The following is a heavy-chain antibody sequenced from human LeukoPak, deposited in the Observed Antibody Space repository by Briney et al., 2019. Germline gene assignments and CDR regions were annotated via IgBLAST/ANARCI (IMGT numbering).Heavy chain of an antibody. CDR1: GFTFSSYS. CDR3: ARGLTMIVVVIGEPYYFDY. J-gene: IGHJ4*02. Sequence: GGSLRLSCAASGFTFSSYSMNWVRQAPGKGLEWVSSISSSSSYIYYADSVKGRFTISRDNAKNSLYLQMNSLRAEDTVVYYCARGLTMIVVVIGEPYYFDYWGQGTLVTVSS. V-gene: IGHV3-21*01. D-gene: IGHD3-22*01. CDR2: ISSSSSYI.